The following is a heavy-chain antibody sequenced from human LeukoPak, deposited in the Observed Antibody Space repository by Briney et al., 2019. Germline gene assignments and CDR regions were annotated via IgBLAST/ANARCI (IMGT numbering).Heavy chain of an antibody. V-gene: IGHV3-21*01. Sequence: GGSLRLSCVASGFTFSSYSMNWVRQAPGKGLEWVSSISSSSSYIYYADSVKGRFTISRDNAKSSLYLQMNSLRAEDTAVYYCARLPVRGVMYNWFDPWGQGTLVTVSS. CDR1: GFTFSSYS. J-gene: IGHJ5*02. D-gene: IGHD3-10*02. CDR3: ARLPVRGVMYNWFDP. CDR2: ISSSSSYI.